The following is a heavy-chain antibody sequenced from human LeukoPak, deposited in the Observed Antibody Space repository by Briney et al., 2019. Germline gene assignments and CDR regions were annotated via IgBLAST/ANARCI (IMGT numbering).Heavy chain of an antibody. CDR3: ARGDYYDSQFDY. Sequence: PSETLSLTCTVSGGSISSGDYYWSWIRQPPGKGLEWIGYIYYSGSTYYNPSLKSRVTISVDTSKNQFSLKLSSVTAADTAVCYCARGDYYDSQFDYWGQGTLVTVSS. J-gene: IGHJ4*02. CDR2: IYYSGST. D-gene: IGHD3-22*01. CDR1: GGSISSGDYY. V-gene: IGHV4-30-4*01.